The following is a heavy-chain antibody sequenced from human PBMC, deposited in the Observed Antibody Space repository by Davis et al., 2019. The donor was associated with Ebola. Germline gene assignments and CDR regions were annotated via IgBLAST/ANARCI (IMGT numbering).Heavy chain of an antibody. CDR3: ATRGADDYGDYDAFDI. CDR1: GGTFSSYT. Sequence: SVKVSCKASGGTFSSYTISWVRQAPGQGLEWMGRIIPILGIANYAQKFQGRVTITADKSTSTAYMELSSLRSEDTAVYYCATRGADDYGDYDAFDIWGQGTTVTVSS. CDR2: IIPILGIA. V-gene: IGHV1-69*02. J-gene: IGHJ3*02. D-gene: IGHD4-17*01.